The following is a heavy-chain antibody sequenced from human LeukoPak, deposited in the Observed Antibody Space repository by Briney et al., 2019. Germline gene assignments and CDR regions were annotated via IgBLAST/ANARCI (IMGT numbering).Heavy chain of an antibody. CDR1: GGSISSSSYY. D-gene: IGHD3-22*01. Sequence: SETLSLTCTVSGGSISSSSYYWGWLRQPPGKGREWNGCIYYSRNTYSHPPLKSRVTISVYTSKNQFSLKLSSVADADMSMYYCATLSRWVDYDSSGTPRYWGQGTLVTVSS. CDR2: IYYSRNT. V-gene: IGHV4-39*01. J-gene: IGHJ4*02. CDR3: ATLSRWVDYDSSGTPRY.